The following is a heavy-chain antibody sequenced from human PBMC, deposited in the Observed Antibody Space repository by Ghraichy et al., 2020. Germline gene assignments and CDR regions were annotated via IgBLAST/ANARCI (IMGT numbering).Heavy chain of an antibody. Sequence: SETLSLTCTVSGGSISSGVYYWSWIRQHPGKGLEWIGYIYYTGSTYYSPSLTGRLTMSVDTSKMQFSLKLNSVTAADTAMYYCARGGGHSGYDFDSWGQGTLVTVSS. V-gene: IGHV4-31*03. CDR2: IYYTGST. CDR3: ARGGGHSGYDFDS. CDR1: GGSISSGVYY. J-gene: IGHJ5*01. D-gene: IGHD5-12*01.